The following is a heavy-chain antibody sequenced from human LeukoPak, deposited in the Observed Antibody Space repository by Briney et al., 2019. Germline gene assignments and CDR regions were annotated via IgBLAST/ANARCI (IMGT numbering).Heavy chain of an antibody. CDR3: ARDLAFTEQWLPDY. Sequence: ASVKVSCKASGYTFTGYYMHWVRQAPGQGLEWMGWINPNSGGTNYAQKFQGRVTMTRDTSISTAYMELSRLRSDDTAVYYCARDLAFTEQWLPDYWGQGTLVTVSS. CDR1: GYTFTGYY. D-gene: IGHD6-19*01. V-gene: IGHV1-2*02. J-gene: IGHJ4*02. CDR2: INPNSGGT.